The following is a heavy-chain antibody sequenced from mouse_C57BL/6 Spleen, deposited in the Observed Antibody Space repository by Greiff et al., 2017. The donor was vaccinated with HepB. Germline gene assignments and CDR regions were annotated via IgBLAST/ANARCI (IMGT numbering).Heavy chain of an antibody. CDR1: GYTFTDYA. V-gene: IGHV1-67*01. D-gene: IGHD1-1*01. CDR3: ARSTPHYYGSSPYYFDY. CDR2: ISTYYGDA. Sequence: QVQLKESGPELVRPGVSVKISCKGSGYTFTDYAMHWVKQSHAKSLEWIGVISTYYGDASYNQKFKDKATMTVDKSSSTAYMELARLTSEDSAVYYCARSTPHYYGSSPYYFDYWGQGTTLTVSS. J-gene: IGHJ2*01.